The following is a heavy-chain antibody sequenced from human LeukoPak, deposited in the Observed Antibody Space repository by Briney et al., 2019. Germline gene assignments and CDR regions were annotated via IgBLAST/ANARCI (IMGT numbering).Heavy chain of an antibody. CDR3: VTLGGISGSRAFDI. J-gene: IGHJ3*02. V-gene: IGHV4-39*01. D-gene: IGHD3-22*01. CDR2: IYYSGST. CDR1: GGSISSSDYY. Sequence: PETLSPTCTVSGGSISSSDYYCGWVRHPPGPGLEWIANIYYSGSTYSNPSLKSRITISVDTSKNQFSLKLNSVTAADTAVYYCVTLGGISGSRAFDIWGQGTMVTVSS.